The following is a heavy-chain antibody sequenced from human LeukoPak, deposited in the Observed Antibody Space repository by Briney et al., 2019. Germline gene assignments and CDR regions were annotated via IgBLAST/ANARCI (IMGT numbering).Heavy chain of an antibody. CDR1: GFTFSSYA. CDR2: ISGSGGST. J-gene: IGHJ6*03. D-gene: IGHD3-3*01. Sequence: GGSLRLSCAASGFTFSSYAMSWVRQAPGKGLEWVSAISGSGGSTYYADSVKGRFTISRDNSKNTLYLQMNSLRAEDTAVYYCARDPPTSYYDFWSGHYANYSYMDVWGKGTTVTVSS. CDR3: ARDPPTSYYDFWSGHYANYSYMDV. V-gene: IGHV3-23*01.